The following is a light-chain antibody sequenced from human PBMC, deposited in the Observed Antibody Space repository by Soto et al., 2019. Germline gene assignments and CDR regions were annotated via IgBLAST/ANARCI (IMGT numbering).Light chain of an antibody. J-gene: IGKJ2*01. CDR1: QSVPSDW. Sequence: EIVLTQSPGTLSLSPGERATLSCRASQSVPSDWLAWYRHKPGQAPRLLIYGASSRATGVPDRVSASGSGTDFTLTINRLEPEDFAVYYFQQYGNSPYTLGQGTQLEIK. V-gene: IGKV3-20*01. CDR2: GAS. CDR3: QQYGNSPYT.